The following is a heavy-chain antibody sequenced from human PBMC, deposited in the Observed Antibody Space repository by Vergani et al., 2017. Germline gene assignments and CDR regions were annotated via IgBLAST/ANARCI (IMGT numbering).Heavy chain of an antibody. J-gene: IGHJ4*01. CDR2: ISGSGLST. D-gene: IGHD2/OR15-2a*01. CDR3: VKEKIDLGSYFFDS. Sequence: EVHLLESGGGLVQSGGSLRLSCAASGFTFSNSAVSWVRQAPGRGLAWVSSISGSGLSTYYADSLKGRFSISRDNSKNTVFLQMHSLRAEDTAIYYCVKEKIDLGSYFFDSWGHGILVTVSS. CDR1: GFTFSNSA. V-gene: IGHV3-23*01.